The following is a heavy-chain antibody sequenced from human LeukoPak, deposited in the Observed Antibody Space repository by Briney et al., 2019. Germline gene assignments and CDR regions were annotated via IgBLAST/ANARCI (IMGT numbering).Heavy chain of an antibody. D-gene: IGHD2-15*01. Sequence: GGSLRLSCAASGFTFSTNGIHWVRQAPGKGLEWVTYIRKDGSDKWYAKSVKGRFTISRDNSKNTVILQMNSLRPEDTALYYCAKDDQWSLDHWGQGALVTASS. CDR2: IRKDGSDK. J-gene: IGHJ5*02. V-gene: IGHV3-30*02. CDR3: AKDDQWSLDH. CDR1: GFTFSTNG.